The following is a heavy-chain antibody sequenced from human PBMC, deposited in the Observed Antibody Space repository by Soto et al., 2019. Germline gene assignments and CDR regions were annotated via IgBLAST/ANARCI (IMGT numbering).Heavy chain of an antibody. D-gene: IGHD3-3*01. CDR3: ATKTDFWSGYPNRGYYYGMDV. V-gene: IGHV1-24*01. CDR1: GYTLTELS. CDR2: FDPEDGET. Sequence: ASVKVSCKVSGYTLTELSMHWVRQAPGKGLEWMGGFDPEDGETIYAQKFQGRVTMTEDTSTDTAYMELSSLRSEDTAVYYCATKTDFWSGYPNRGYYYGMDVWGQGTTVTVSS. J-gene: IGHJ6*02.